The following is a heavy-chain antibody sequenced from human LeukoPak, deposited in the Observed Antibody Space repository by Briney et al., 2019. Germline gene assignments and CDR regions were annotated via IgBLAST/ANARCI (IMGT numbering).Heavy chain of an antibody. J-gene: IGHJ4*02. CDR3: AKDADPFITIFTNADFDY. V-gene: IGHV3-9*01. D-gene: IGHD3-9*01. CDR1: GFTFDDYA. Sequence: GGSLRLSCAASGFTFDDYAMHWVRQAPGKGLEWVSGISWNSGSIGYADSVKGRFTISRDNAKNSLYLQMNSLRAEDTALYYCAKDADPFITIFTNADFDYWGQGTLVTVSS. CDR2: ISWNSGSI.